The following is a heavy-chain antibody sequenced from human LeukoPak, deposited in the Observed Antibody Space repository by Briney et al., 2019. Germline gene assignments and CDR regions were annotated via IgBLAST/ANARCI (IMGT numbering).Heavy chain of an antibody. CDR2: IDSSSSYI. Sequence: GGSLRLSCAASGFTFITYTMNWVRQAPGKGLEWVSSIDSSSSYIYYTDSVKGRFTISRDNAKNSLYLQMNSLRAEDKAVYYCAKDYSKTSYYGSGTYYRPKWFDPWGQGTLVTVSS. V-gene: IGHV3-21*01. CDR3: AKDYSKTSYYGSGTYYRPKWFDP. CDR1: GFTFITYT. D-gene: IGHD3-10*01. J-gene: IGHJ5*02.